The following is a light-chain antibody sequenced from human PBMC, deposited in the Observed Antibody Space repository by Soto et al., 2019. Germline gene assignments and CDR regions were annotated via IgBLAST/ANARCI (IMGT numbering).Light chain of an antibody. CDR2: GAS. J-gene: IGKJ1*01. V-gene: IGKV3D-11*03. Sequence: EIVLTQSPATLSLSPGERATLSCRASQGVSTNLAWYQQKPGQAPRLLIYGASNRATGIPARFSGSGPGTDFTLTISRLKPEDFAVYYCQQYGSTPWTFGRGTKVAI. CDR3: QQYGSTPWT. CDR1: QGVSTN.